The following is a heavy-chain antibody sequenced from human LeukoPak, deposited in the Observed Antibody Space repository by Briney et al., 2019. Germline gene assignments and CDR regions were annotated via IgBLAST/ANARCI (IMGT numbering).Heavy chain of an antibody. Sequence: GGSLRLSCAVSGLTFSDYWMNWVRQAPGKGLEWVASINQNGGEKSYLDSVKGRFTISRDNPKNSLYLQMSSLSGEDTAVYYFARDGTAPGLYSDLWGQGTLVTVDS. CDR1: GLTFSDYW. J-gene: IGHJ4*02. CDR2: INQNGGEK. D-gene: IGHD6-13*01. V-gene: IGHV3-7*01. CDR3: ARDGTAPGLYSDL.